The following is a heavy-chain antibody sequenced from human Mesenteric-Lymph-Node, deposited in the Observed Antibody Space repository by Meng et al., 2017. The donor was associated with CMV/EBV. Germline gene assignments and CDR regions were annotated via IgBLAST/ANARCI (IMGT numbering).Heavy chain of an antibody. CDR1: GFTFNSYS. V-gene: IGHV3-48*04. CDR3: TRGHWGRDC. D-gene: IGHD7-27*01. CDR2: ISSGDTTI. Sequence: GESLKISCAGSGFTFNSYSMNWVRQAPGKGLEWVSYISSGDTTIYYADSVKGRFTISRDNAKNSLYLQMDSLRAEDTALYYCTRGHWGRDCWGQGTLVTVSS. J-gene: IGHJ4*02.